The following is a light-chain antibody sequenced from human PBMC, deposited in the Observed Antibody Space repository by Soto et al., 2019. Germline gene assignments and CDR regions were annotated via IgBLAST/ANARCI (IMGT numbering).Light chain of an antibody. CDR1: QDISNH. Sequence: DIQMTQSPSSLSASVGDRVTISCQASQDISNHLNWYHQKPGKAPKLLIYDASNLETGVPSRFSGSGSGTHFTFTISSLQPEDIATYYCQHYTNLPPTFGQGTRLEIK. CDR2: DAS. V-gene: IGKV1-33*01. CDR3: QHYTNLPPT. J-gene: IGKJ5*01.